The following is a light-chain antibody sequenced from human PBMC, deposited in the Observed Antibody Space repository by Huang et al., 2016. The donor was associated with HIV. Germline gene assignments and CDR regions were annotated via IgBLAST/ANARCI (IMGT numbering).Light chain of an antibody. CDR3: HQYNNWLLS. CDR2: GSS. Sequence: IVMTQSPATLSVSPGERVTLSCRANRTVSTNLAWYQQRPGQAPRLLIYGSSTRAPGRPARFSGSGSGTDFSLTISSLQSEDFALYYCHQYNNWLLSFGGGTRVDI. V-gene: IGKV3-15*01. CDR1: RTVSTN. J-gene: IGKJ4*01.